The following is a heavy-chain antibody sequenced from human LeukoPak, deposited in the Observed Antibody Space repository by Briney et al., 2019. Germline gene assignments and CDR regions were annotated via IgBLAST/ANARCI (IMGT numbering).Heavy chain of an antibody. CDR3: ARGKGLSWYYFDY. V-gene: IGHV3-30*02. J-gene: IGHJ4*02. CDR1: GFTSSSYG. Sequence: GGSLRFSCAASGFTSSSYGMHWVRQAPGKGLEWVAFIRYDGSNKYYADSVRGRFTISRDNSKSTLYLQMDSLRAEDTAVYYCARGKGLSWYYFDYWGQGTLVTVSS. CDR2: IRYDGSNK. D-gene: IGHD6-13*01.